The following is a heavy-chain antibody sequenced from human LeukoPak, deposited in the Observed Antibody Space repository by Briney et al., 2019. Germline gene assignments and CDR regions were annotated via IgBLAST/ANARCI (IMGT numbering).Heavy chain of an antibody. CDR2: ISSYNGYT. D-gene: IGHD2-2*01. CDR1: GYTFNNYG. V-gene: IGHV1-18*01. Sequence: ASVKVSCKASGYTFNNYGIIWVRQAPGQGLEWMGWISSYNGYTHYAQKFQGRVTMTEDTSTDTAYMELSSLRSEDTAVYYCATTCSSTSCLPGGFDYWGQGTLVTVSS. CDR3: ATTCSSTSCLPGGFDY. J-gene: IGHJ4*02.